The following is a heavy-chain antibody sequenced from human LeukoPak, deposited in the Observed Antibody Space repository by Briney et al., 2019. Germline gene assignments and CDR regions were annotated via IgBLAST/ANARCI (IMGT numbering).Heavy chain of an antibody. CDR2: ISTSSSIM. V-gene: IGHV3-48*01. Sequence: GGSLGLSCAASGFTFSTYSMNWVRQAPGKGLEWVSYISTSSSIMYYADSVKGRFTISRDNAKNSLYLQMNSLRAEDTAVYFCARDCSSTICYDTPDFDYWGQGTLVTVSS. CDR3: ARDCSSTICYDTPDFDY. D-gene: IGHD2-2*01. J-gene: IGHJ4*02. CDR1: GFTFSTYS.